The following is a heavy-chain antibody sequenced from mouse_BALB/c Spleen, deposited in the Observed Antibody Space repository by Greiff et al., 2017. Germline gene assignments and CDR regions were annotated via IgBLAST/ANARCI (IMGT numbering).Heavy chain of an antibody. J-gene: IGHJ4*01. D-gene: IGHD3-3*01. CDR2: ISTYYGDA. CDR1: GYTFTDYA. Sequence: QVQLKQSGAELVRPGVSVKISCKGSGYTFTDYAMHWVKQSHAKSLEWIGVISTYYGDASYNQKFKGKATMTVDKSSSTAYMELARLTSEDSAIYYCARWTSRAMDYWGQGTSVTGSS. CDR3: ARWTSRAMDY. V-gene: IGHV1S137*01.